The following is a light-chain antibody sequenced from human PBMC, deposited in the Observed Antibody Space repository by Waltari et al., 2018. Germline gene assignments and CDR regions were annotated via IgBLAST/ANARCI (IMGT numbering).Light chain of an antibody. CDR2: DVS. Sequence: FALTQYPGTLSLSPGETATLACRASQSIGRSLAWYQQKPGQAPRLLIYDVSRRATGIPDRFSGSGYGTDFSLTISRLEPEDFAVYYCQKYEKLPATFGQGTTVEIK. CDR1: QSIGRS. CDR3: QKYEKLPAT. V-gene: IGKV3-20*01. J-gene: IGKJ1*01.